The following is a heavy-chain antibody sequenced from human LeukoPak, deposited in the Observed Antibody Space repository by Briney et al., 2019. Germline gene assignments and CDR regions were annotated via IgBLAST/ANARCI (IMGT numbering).Heavy chain of an antibody. V-gene: IGHV3-23*01. CDR3: ARGPMVRGLGY. CDR2: ISGSGGST. Sequence: GGSLRLSCAASGFIFSTYGMSWVRQAPGKGLEWVSSISGSGGSTDYADSVRGRFTISRDNSKNTLYLQMNSLRAEDTAVYYCARGPMVRGLGYWGQGTLVTVSS. D-gene: IGHD3-10*01. CDR1: GFIFSTYG. J-gene: IGHJ4*02.